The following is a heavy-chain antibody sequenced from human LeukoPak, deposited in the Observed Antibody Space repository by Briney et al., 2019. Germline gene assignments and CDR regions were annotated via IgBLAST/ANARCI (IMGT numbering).Heavy chain of an antibody. CDR2: INRDGGTT. CDR1: GFTFSTYW. J-gene: IGHJ4*02. CDR3: VRGAPLDY. V-gene: IGHV3-74*01. D-gene: IGHD1-26*01. Sequence: GGSLRHSCAASGFTFSTYWVNWVRQAPGRGLVWVSRINRDGGTTDYADSVKGRLTISRDNAKNTLFLEMNSLRADDTAVYYCVRGAPLDYWGQGSLVTVSS.